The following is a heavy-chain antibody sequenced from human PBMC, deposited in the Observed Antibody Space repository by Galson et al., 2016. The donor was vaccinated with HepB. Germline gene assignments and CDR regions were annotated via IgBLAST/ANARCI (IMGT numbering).Heavy chain of an antibody. V-gene: IGHV3-66*01. Sequence: SLRLSCAASGFTVSSNYMSWARQAPGKGLEWVSVIYSGGSTYYADSVKGRFTISSDNSKNTLYLQMNSLRAEDKAVYYCARDRGYYDSSGYLNWFDPWGQGTLVTVSS. CDR2: IYSGGST. D-gene: IGHD3-22*01. J-gene: IGHJ5*02. CDR1: GFTVSSNY. CDR3: ARDRGYYDSSGYLNWFDP.